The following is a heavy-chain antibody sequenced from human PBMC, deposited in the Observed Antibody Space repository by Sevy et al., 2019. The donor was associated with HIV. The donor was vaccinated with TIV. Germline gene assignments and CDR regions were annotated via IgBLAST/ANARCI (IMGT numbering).Heavy chain of an antibody. CDR2: ISDDGRST. D-gene: IGHD3-3*01. CDR1: GFTFGSYW. J-gene: IGHJ3*02. V-gene: IGHV3-74*01. CDR3: VRDSVTVSGIVLYALDI. Sequence: GGSLRLSCGASGFTFGSYWMHWVRQVPGKGLEWVSRISDDGRSTTYADSVRGRFTISRDNAKNTLYLQMNGLRADDTAVYYCVRDSVTVSGIVLYALDIWGQGTMVTVSS.